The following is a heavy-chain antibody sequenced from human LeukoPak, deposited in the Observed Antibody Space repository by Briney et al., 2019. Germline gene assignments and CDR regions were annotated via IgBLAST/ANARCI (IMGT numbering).Heavy chain of an antibody. D-gene: IGHD2-2*01. V-gene: IGHV1-3*01. CDR2: INAGNGNT. CDR1: GYTFTTYA. CDR3: ARAIVVVPAAMNY. J-gene: IGHJ4*02. Sequence: GASVKVSCTASGYTFTTYAMHWVRQAPGQRLEWMGWINAGNGNTKYSQKFQGRVTITRDTSASTAYMELSSLRSEDTAVYYCARAIVVVPAAMNYWGQGTLVTVSS.